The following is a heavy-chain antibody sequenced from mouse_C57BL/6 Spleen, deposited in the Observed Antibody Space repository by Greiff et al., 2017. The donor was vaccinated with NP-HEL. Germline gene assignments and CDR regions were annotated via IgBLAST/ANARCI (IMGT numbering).Heavy chain of an antibody. CDR2: IYPSDSET. CDR1: GYTFTSYW. CDR3: ARSSRAWFAY. Sequence: VQLQQPGAELVRPGSSVTLSCKASGYTFTSYWMDWVKQRPGQGLEWIGNIYPSDSETHYNQKFKDKATLTVDKSSSTAYMQLSSLTSEDSAVYYCARSSRAWFAYWGQGTLVTVSA. D-gene: IGHD1-1*01. V-gene: IGHV1-61*01. J-gene: IGHJ3*01.